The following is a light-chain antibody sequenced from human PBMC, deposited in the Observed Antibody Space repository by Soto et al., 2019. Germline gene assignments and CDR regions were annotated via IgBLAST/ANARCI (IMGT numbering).Light chain of an antibody. J-gene: IGLJ2*01. V-gene: IGLV2-23*01. CDR1: SSDVGSYNL. CDR2: DGS. Sequence: QSALTQPASVSGSPGQSITISCTGTSSDVGSYNLVSWYQHHPGKAPKLMIYDGSKRPSGVSNRFSGSKSDNTASLTISGLQAEDGADYYCCSYAGSGTWRFGGGTKLTVL. CDR3: CSYAGSGTWR.